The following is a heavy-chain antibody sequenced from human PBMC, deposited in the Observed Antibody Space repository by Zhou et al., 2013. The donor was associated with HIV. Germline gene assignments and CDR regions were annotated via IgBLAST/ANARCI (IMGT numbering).Heavy chain of an antibody. D-gene: IGHD5-12*01. Sequence: QVQLVQSGAEVKKPGSSVKVSCKVSGGTFSTYAISWVRQAPGQGLEWMGGIIPFFGTPNYAQKFQGRVAITAAESTSTAYMELSSLISEDTAVYYCARVGEMATIRTSAFDVWGQGTMVTVSS. CDR2: IIPFFGTP. CDR1: GGTFSTYA. J-gene: IGHJ3*01. V-gene: IGHV1-69*12. CDR3: ARVGEMATIRTSAFDV.